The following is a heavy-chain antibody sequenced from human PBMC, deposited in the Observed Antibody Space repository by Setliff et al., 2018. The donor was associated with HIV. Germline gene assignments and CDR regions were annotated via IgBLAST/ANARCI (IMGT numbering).Heavy chain of an antibody. D-gene: IGHD1-26*01. J-gene: IGHJ6*03. CDR1: GYTFTDYY. CDR3: ARGRYSGAYESCDKRAPGTSYYYYFVRQVTRQRVEGLGWIRSNR. CDR2: IQTNSGGT. Sequence: GASVKVSCKASGYTFTDYYIHFVRQAPGQGLEWMGWIQTNSGGTKSAQEFPGRVTMSRDTSISTAYMQLNRLTSEDTAVYYCARGRYSGAYESCDKRAPGTSYYYYFVRQVTRQRVEGLGWIRSNRGGKR. V-gene: IGHV1-2*02.